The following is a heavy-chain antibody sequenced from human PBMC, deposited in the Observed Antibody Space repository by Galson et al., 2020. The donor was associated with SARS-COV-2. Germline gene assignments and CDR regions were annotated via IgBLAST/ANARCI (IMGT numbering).Heavy chain of an antibody. CDR2: IYPTGNT. V-gene: IGHV3-53*01. CDR1: GFTVSSRY. D-gene: IGHD3-10*01. J-gene: IGHJ4*02. Sequence: GGSLRLSCAASGFTVSSRYISWVRQAPGKGLEWVSLIYPTGNTFYADSVKGRFTVSRDNSRNTLFLQMNSLRAEDTAVYYCLREGDTINRDYWGQGTRVTVSS. CDR3: LREGDTINRDY.